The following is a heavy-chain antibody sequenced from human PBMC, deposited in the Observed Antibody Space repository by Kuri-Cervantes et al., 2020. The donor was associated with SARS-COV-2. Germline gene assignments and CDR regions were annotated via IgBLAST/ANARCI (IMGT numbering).Heavy chain of an antibody. J-gene: IGHJ4*02. D-gene: IGHD3-22*01. V-gene: IGHV3-23*01. CDR3: AKDPGERYYYDTEPYYFDY. CDR1: GFTFSSYA. CDR2: ISGSGGST. Sequence: GESLKISCAASGFTFSSYAMSWVRQAPGKGLEWVSAISGSGGSTYYADPVKGRFTISRDNSKNTLYLQMNSLRAVDTAVYYCAKDPGERYYYDTEPYYFDYWGQGTLVSLL.